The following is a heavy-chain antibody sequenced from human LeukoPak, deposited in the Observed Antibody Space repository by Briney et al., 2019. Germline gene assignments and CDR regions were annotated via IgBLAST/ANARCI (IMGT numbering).Heavy chain of an antibody. CDR1: GYTFTSYG. V-gene: IGHV1-18*01. J-gene: IGHJ3*02. D-gene: IGHD3-22*01. Sequence: ASVKVSCKASGYTFTSYGISRVRQAPGQGLEWMGWISAYNGNTNYAQKLQGRVTMTTDTSTSTAYMELRSLRSDDTAVYYCARDQIVTYYYDSSGLPIDAFDIWGQGTMVTVSS. CDR3: ARDQIVTYYYDSSGLPIDAFDI. CDR2: ISAYNGNT.